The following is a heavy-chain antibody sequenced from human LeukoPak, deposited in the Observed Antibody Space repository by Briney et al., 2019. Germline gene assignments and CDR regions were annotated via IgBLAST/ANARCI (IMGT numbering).Heavy chain of an antibody. CDR2: NGGTT. D-gene: IGHD4-23*01. J-gene: IGHJ4*02. CDR3: ARDFGGY. V-gene: IGHV3-74*01. Sequence: PGGSLRLSCGASGFTFGTYWMHWVRQAPGKGLVWVSGNGGTTTYADSVKGRFTISRDNAKNSLYLQMNSLRAEDTAVYYCARDFGGYWGQGTLVTVSS. CDR1: GFTFGTYW.